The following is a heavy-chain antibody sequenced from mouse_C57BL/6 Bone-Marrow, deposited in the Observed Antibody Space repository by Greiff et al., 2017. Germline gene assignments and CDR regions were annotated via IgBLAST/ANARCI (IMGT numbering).Heavy chain of an antibody. Sequence: EVKLVESGGGLVQPKGSLKLSCAASGFSFNTYAMNWVRQAPGKGLEWVARIRSKSNNYATYYADSVKDRFTISRDDSESMLYLQMNNLKTEDTAMYYCVRHVEDGYYDFDYWGQGTTLTVSS. V-gene: IGHV10-1*01. D-gene: IGHD2-3*01. J-gene: IGHJ2*01. CDR1: GFSFNTYA. CDR3: VRHVEDGYYDFDY. CDR2: IRSKSNNYAT.